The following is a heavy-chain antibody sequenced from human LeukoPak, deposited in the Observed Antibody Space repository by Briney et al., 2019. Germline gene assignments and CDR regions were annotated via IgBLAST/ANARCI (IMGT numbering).Heavy chain of an antibody. D-gene: IGHD2-2*01. Sequence: SETLSLTCTVSGGAISSGNHFWVWIRQPPGRGLEWIGRIYFTGHTYNNPSLTGRVSMSVDMSKNQFSLKLSSVTAADTAVYSCARSVVVAPAAITSGWFDSWGRGTLVTVSS. J-gene: IGHJ5*01. CDR2: IYFTGHT. CDR1: GGAISSGNHF. CDR3: ARSVVVAPAAITSGWFDS. V-gene: IGHV4-39*01.